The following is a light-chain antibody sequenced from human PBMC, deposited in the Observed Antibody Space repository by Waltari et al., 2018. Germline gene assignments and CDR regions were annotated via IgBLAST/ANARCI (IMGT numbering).Light chain of an antibody. Sequence: EIVLTQSPATLSLSPGERATLSCRASQSIDPYLAWYQYKPVQAPRLLIYGSSNRATGIPARFSGSGSGSDFTLTISRLEPEDFATYYCQQRRDWYSFGQGTKLEIK. CDR3: QQRRDWYS. J-gene: IGKJ2*03. CDR2: GSS. CDR1: QSIDPY. V-gene: IGKV3-11*01.